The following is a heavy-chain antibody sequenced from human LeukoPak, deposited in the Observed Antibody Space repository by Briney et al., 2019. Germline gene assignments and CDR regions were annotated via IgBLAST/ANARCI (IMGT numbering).Heavy chain of an antibody. Sequence: GGSLRLSCAASGFTFSSYAMSWVRQAPGKGLEWVSAISGNSGTTYYADSVKVRFTISRDNSKNTLYLQMNSLRAEDTAVYYCAKEGYSSTWNADFDFGGQGTLVTVSS. J-gene: IGHJ4*02. V-gene: IGHV3-23*01. CDR1: GFTFSSYA. CDR2: ISGNSGTT. D-gene: IGHD6-13*01. CDR3: AKEGYSSTWNADFDF.